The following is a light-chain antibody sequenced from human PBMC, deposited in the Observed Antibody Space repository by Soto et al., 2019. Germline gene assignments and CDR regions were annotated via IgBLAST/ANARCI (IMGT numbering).Light chain of an antibody. CDR1: KLGDKY. V-gene: IGLV3-1*01. CDR3: QAWDSSSVV. Sequence: SYELTQSPSVSVSPGQTATITCSGDKLGDKYAYWYQQKPGQSPVVVIYEDTKRPSGIPERFSGSNSGNTAILTISGTQAIDEADYYCQAWDSSSVVFGGGTKLTVL. CDR2: EDT. J-gene: IGLJ2*01.